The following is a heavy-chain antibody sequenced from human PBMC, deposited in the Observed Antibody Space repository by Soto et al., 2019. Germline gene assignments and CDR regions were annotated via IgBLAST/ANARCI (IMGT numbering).Heavy chain of an antibody. CDR3: AKEFVKYYYESSGPTHDY. D-gene: IGHD3-22*01. CDR2: ISGSGGST. CDR1: GFTFSSYA. Sequence: GGSLRLSCAASGFTFSSYAMSWVRQAPGKGLEWVSAISGSGGSTYYADSVKGRFTISRDNSKNTLYLQMNSLRAEDTAVYYCAKEFVKYYYESSGPTHDYWGQGTLVTVSS. J-gene: IGHJ4*02. V-gene: IGHV3-23*01.